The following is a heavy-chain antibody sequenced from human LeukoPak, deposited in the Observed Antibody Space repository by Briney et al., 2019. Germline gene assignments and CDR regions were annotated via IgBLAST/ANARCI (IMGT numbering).Heavy chain of an antibody. CDR3: AKDFNVNYYSLWNC. CDR1: GFTFSRYA. Sequence: GGSLRLSFAASGFTFSRYAMSWVRQAPERGLEWVSAISGSGGSTYYADSVKGRFTISRDNSKNTLYLQMNSLRAEDTAVYYCAKDFNVNYYSLWNCGGQGTLVTVSS. D-gene: IGHD1-26*01. V-gene: IGHV3-23*01. J-gene: IGHJ4*02. CDR2: ISGSGGST.